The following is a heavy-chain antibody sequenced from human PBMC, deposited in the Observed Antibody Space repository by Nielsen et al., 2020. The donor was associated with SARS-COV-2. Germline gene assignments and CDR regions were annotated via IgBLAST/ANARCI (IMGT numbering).Heavy chain of an antibody. V-gene: IGHV3-48*03. D-gene: IGHD3-22*01. J-gene: IGHJ6*02. Sequence: GESLKISCAASGFPFSSYEMNWVRQAPGKALEWLSYIGGNGRNIFYADSVKGRFTISRDNAKNSLYLQMNSLRAEDTALYHCARVVTDSSGYYSLYYYYYGMDVWGQGTTVTVSS. CDR2: IGGNGRNI. CDR1: GFPFSSYE. CDR3: ARVVTDSSGYYSLYYYYYGMDV.